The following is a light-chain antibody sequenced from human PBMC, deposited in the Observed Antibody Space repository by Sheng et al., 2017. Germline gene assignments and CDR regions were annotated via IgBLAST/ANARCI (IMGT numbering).Light chain of an antibody. V-gene: IGKV1-8*01. Sequence: AIRMTQSPSSFSASTGDRVTITCRASQGISSYLAWYQQKTQGKAPKLLIYAASTLQSGVPSRFSGSGSGTDFTLTISCLQSEDFATYYCQQYYSYPRITFGQGTRLEIK. CDR1: QGISSY. CDR3: QQYYSYPRIT. J-gene: IGKJ5*01. CDR2: AAS.